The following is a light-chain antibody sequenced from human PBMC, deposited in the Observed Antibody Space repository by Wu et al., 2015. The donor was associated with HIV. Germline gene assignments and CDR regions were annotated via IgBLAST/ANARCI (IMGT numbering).Light chain of an antibody. CDR3: QKYNTAPWT. CDR2: SAS. Sequence: DIQMTQSPSSLSAFIGDRVTISCRASQDISDSLAWFQQKPEKAPNLLFSSASTLGSGVPSRFSGSGSGTNYSLTITSLQPEDLATYYCQKYNTAPWTFGQGTKVEMK. CDR1: QDISDS. V-gene: IGKV1-NL1*01. J-gene: IGKJ1*01.